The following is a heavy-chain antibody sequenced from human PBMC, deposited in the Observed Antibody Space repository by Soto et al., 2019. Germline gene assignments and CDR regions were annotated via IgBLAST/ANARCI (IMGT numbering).Heavy chain of an antibody. V-gene: IGHV2-5*02. D-gene: IGHD5-12*01. CDR2: IYWDDDK. J-gene: IGHJ4*02. CDR3: ARLTRGVYDLDRLWEKFDY. Sequence: QITVKESGLTLVKPTQTLTLTCTFSGFSLSTNGMGVGWIRQSPGKALEWLALIYWDDDKRYSPSLRSRLTITQDTSKIQGDLTMTNMDPVETATYYCARLTRGVYDLDRLWEKFDYWGQGTVVTVSS. CDR1: GFSLSTNGMG.